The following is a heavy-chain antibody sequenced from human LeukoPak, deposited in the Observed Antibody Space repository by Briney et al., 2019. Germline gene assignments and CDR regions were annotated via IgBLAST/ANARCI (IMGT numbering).Heavy chain of an antibody. CDR3: ARDGGHYYDSSGYFPGEGGYFDY. CDR1: GGSISSYY. Sequence: SETLSLTCTVSGGSISSYYWSWIRQPPGKGLEWIGYIYYSGSTNYNPSLKSRVTISVDTSKNQFSLKLSSVTAADTAVYYCARDGGHYYDSSGYFPGEGGYFDYWGQGTLVTVSS. V-gene: IGHV4-59*01. CDR2: IYYSGST. J-gene: IGHJ4*02. D-gene: IGHD3-22*01.